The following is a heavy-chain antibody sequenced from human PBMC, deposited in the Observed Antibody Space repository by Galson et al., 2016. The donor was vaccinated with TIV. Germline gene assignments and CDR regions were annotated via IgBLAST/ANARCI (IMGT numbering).Heavy chain of an antibody. Sequence: SLRLSCAASGFTFSSYDMFWVRQAPGKGLEWVAFVAYDGSDKNYADSVKGRFTISRDKSKNTLYLQMSSLRPEDTAVYYCARPASLGYFDWLPPDSWGQGTLVTVSS. CDR1: GFTFSSYD. CDR3: ARPASLGYFDWLPPDS. D-gene: IGHD3-9*01. J-gene: IGHJ4*02. V-gene: IGHV3-30*04. CDR2: VAYDGSDK.